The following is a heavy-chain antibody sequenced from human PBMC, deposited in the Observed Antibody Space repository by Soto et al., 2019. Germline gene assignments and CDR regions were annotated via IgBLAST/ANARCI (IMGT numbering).Heavy chain of an antibody. CDR1: GFTFSSYW. CDR2: IKQDGSEK. J-gene: IGHJ4*02. V-gene: IGHV3-7*03. Sequence: PGGSLRLSCAASGFTFSSYWMSWVRQAPGKGLEWVANIKQDGSEKYYVDSVKGRFTISRDNAKNSLYLQMNSLRAEDTAVYYCARDARKSSSWRTYFDYWGQGTLVTAPQ. D-gene: IGHD6-13*01. CDR3: ARDARKSSSWRTYFDY.